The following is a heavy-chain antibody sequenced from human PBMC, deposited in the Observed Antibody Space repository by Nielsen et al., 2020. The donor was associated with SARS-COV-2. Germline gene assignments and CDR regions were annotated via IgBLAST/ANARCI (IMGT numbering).Heavy chain of an antibody. CDR3: ARLRSDSSGYSPFDY. V-gene: IGHV4-59*08. Sequence: SETLSLTCAVSDGSITSYYWSWIRQPLGKGLEWIGYIYYSGSTNYNPSLKSRVTISLDTSKNQLSLKLNSVTAADTAMYYCARLRSDSSGYSPFDYWGQGTLVTVSS. D-gene: IGHD3-22*01. J-gene: IGHJ4*02. CDR2: IYYSGST. CDR1: DGSITSYY.